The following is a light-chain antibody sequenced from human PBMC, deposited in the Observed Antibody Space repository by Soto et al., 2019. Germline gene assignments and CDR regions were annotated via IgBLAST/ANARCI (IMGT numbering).Light chain of an antibody. CDR1: SSNIGNNY. J-gene: IGLJ3*02. CDR3: ATWDNSLSGV. V-gene: IGLV1-51*02. Sequence: QSVLTQPPSVSAAPGQKVTISCSGSSSNIGNNYVSWYQQLPGTAPRLLIYENNKRPSGIPDRFSGSKSGTSATLGITGLQTGDEADYYCATWDNSLSGVFGGGTKVTVL. CDR2: ENN.